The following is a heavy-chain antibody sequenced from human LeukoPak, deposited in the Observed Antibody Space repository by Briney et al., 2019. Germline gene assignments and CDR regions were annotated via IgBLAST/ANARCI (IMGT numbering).Heavy chain of an antibody. J-gene: IGHJ3*02. Sequence: GGSLRLSCAASGFTVSNNYMSWVRQAPGKGLEWGSVIYSDDNTYYADSVKGRFALSRDYSRNTVHLQMNSLRAEDTAVYYCARESGFGELFPYAFDIWGQGTVVTVSS. CDR3: ARESGFGELFPYAFDI. CDR1: GFTVSNNY. CDR2: IYSDDNT. V-gene: IGHV3-53*01. D-gene: IGHD3-10*01.